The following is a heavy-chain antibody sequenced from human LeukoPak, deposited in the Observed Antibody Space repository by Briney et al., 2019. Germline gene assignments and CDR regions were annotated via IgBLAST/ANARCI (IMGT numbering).Heavy chain of an antibody. J-gene: IGHJ5*02. CDR1: GGSFSGYY. CDR2: INHSGST. D-gene: IGHD3-10*01. CDR3: ARLANWQSEVLLWFGEYHNWFDP. Sequence: SETLSLTCAVYGGSFSGYYWSWIRQPPGKGLEWIGEINHSGSTNYNPSLKSRVTISVDTSKNRFSLKLSSVTAADTAVYYCARLANWQSEVLLWFGEYHNWFDPWGQGTLVTVSS. V-gene: IGHV4-34*01.